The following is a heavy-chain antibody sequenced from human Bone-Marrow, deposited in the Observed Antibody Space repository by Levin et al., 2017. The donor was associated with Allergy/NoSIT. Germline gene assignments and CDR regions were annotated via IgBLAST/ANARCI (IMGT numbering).Heavy chain of an antibody. Sequence: GGSLRLSCAASGFTFSNYGLHWVRQCPGKGLEWVAIISYEGNNKYYPDSVKGRFTVSSDNSKNTLYPEMNSRGDEDTAVQYCAKDNAAAGSFRAPSGMDVWGQGTTVTVS. J-gene: IGHJ6*02. CDR2: ISYEGNNK. CDR3: AKDNAAAGSFRAPSGMDV. D-gene: IGHD6-13*01. CDR1: GFTFSNYG. V-gene: IGHV3-30*18.